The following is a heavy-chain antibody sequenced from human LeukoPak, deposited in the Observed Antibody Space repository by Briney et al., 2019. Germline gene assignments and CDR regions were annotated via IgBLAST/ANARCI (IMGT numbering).Heavy chain of an antibody. V-gene: IGHV3-48*03. D-gene: IGHD6-19*01. J-gene: IGHJ4*02. Sequence: GGSPRLSCAASRFTFRSYEMTWVRQAPGKGLEWVSYISGSGSTIYYTDSVKGRFTISRDNAKNSLYLQMNSLRAEDTAVYYCAGLVLDYWGQGTLVTVSS. CDR3: AGLVLDY. CDR1: RFTFRSYE. CDR2: ISGSGSTI.